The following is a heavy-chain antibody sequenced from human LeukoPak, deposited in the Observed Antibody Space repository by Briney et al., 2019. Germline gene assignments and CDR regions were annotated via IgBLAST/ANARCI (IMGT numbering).Heavy chain of an antibody. Sequence: PGGSLRLSCAASGFTVSSNYMSWVRQAPGKGLEWVSVIYSGGSTYYADSVKGRFTISRDNSKNTLYLQMNSLRAEDTAVYYCARGLTYYYDSSGYPDAFDIWGQGTMVTSLQ. CDR3: ARGLTYYYDSSGYPDAFDI. J-gene: IGHJ3*02. CDR2: IYSGGST. D-gene: IGHD3-22*01. V-gene: IGHV3-53*01. CDR1: GFTVSSNY.